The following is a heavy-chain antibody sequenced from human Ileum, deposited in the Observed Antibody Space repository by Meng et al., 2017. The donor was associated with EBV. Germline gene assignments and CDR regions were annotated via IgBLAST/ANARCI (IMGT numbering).Heavy chain of an antibody. J-gene: IGHJ4*02. V-gene: IGHV7-4-1*02. D-gene: IGHD6-19*01. CDR2: INSNTGNS. Sequence: QGQLVQSGAEVKKPGDSVKVSCKASGYTFRSHAMSWVRQAPGQGLEWMGWINSNTGNSTYAQGFTGRFVFSLDTSVSTAYLHINSLKTEDTAVYYCAREVGQGWYYFDYWGQGTLVTVSS. CDR3: AREVGQGWYYFDY. CDR1: GYTFRSHA.